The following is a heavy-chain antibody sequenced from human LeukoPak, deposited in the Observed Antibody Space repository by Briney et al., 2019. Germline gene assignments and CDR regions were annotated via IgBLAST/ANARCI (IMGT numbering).Heavy chain of an antibody. V-gene: IGHV4-31*03. D-gene: IGHD2-2*02. CDR3: ARGRGRRVPAAIFYWFDP. CDR1: GGSISSGGYY. J-gene: IGHJ5*02. CDR2: IYYSGST. Sequence: SQTLSLTCTVSGGSISSGGYYWSWIRQHPGKGLEWIGYIYYSGSTYYNPSLKSRVTISVDTSKNQFSLKLSSVTAADTAVYYCARGRGRRVPAAIFYWFDPWGQGTLVTVSS.